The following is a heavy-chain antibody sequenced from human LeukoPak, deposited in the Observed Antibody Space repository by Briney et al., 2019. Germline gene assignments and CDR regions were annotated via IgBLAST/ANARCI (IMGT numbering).Heavy chain of an antibody. CDR1: GFTFSSYA. J-gene: IGHJ6*03. CDR3: ARGDIVGATRVHYYYYMDV. CDR2: ISGSGGST. Sequence: PGGSLRLSCAASGFTFSSYAMSWVRQAPGKGLEWVSAISGSGGSTYYADSVKGRFTISRDNSKNTPYLQMNSLRAEDTAVYYCARGDIVGATRVHYYYYMDVWGKGTTVTVSS. D-gene: IGHD1-26*01. V-gene: IGHV3-23*01.